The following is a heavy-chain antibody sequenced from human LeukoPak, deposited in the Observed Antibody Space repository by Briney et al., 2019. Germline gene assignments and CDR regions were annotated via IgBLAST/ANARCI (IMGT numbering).Heavy chain of an antibody. Sequence: ASVKVSCKASGYTFTNYDINWVRQATGQGLEWMGWINPNSGSAGYAQKFQGRVTVTRDTSISTAYMDLGSLRSEDTAVYYCARGNRLYSSSWSSLAFDIWGQGTMVTVSS. J-gene: IGHJ3*02. CDR1: GYTFTNYD. V-gene: IGHV1-8*01. CDR2: INPNSGSA. CDR3: ARGNRLYSSSWSSLAFDI. D-gene: IGHD6-13*01.